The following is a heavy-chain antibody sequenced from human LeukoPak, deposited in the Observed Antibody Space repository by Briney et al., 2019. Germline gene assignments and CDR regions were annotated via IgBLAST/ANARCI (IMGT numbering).Heavy chain of an antibody. D-gene: IGHD4-17*01. J-gene: IGHJ4*02. Sequence: SETLSLTCTVSRGSISSYFWSWIRQPPGKGLDWIGYISYSGSTNYNPSLKSRVTASIDTSKNQFSLRLSSVTAADTAVYYCARRLAVQRLRRTVEDWGQGTLVTVSS. V-gene: IGHV4-59*01. CDR2: ISYSGST. CDR3: ARRLAVQRLRRTVED. CDR1: RGSISSYF.